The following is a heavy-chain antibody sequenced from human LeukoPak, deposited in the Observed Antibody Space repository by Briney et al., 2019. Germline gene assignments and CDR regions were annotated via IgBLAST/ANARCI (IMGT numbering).Heavy chain of an antibody. V-gene: IGHV3-48*03. J-gene: IGHJ4*02. CDR2: ISSSGSTI. CDR1: GFTFSSYE. Sequence: GGSLRLSCAASGFTFSSYEMNWVRQAPGKGLEWVSYISSSGSTIYYADSVKGRFTISRDNAKNSLYLQMNSLRAEDTAVYYCASSMVRGYYFDYWGQGTLVTVSS. D-gene: IGHD3-10*01. CDR3: ASSMVRGYYFDY.